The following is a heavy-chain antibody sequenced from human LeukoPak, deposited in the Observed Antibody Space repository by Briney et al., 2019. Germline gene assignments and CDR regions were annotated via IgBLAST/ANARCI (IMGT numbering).Heavy chain of an antibody. Sequence: PSETLSLTCTVSGGSISSSSYYWGWIRQPPGKGLEWIGSIYYSGSTYYNPSLKSRVTISVDTSKNQFSLKLSSVTAADTAVYYCASRIVGAIEYNWFDPWGQGTLVTVSS. CDR3: ASRIVGAIEYNWFDP. D-gene: IGHD1-26*01. V-gene: IGHV4-39*01. CDR2: IYYSGST. J-gene: IGHJ5*02. CDR1: GGSISSSSYY.